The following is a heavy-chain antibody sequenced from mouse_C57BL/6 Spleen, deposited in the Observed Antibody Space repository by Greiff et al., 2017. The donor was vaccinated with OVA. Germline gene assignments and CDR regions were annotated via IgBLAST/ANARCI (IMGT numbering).Heavy chain of an antibody. CDR1: GFTFSSYA. CDR3: ASSNWGSGNYFDY. J-gene: IGHJ2*01. D-gene: IGHD4-1*01. CDR2: ISDGGSYT. V-gene: IGHV5-4*03. Sequence: EVKVVESGGGLVKPGGSLKLSCAASGFTFSSYAMSWVRQTPEKRLEWVATISDGGSYTYSPDNVKGRFTISRDNAKNNLYLQMSHLKSEDTAMYYCASSNWGSGNYFDYWGQGTTLTVSS.